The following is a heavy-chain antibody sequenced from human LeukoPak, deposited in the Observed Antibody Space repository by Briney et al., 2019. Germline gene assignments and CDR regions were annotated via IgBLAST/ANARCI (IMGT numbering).Heavy chain of an antibody. V-gene: IGHV3-7*01. CDR1: GFTLSSYW. D-gene: IGHD3-10*01. CDR3: ARADYYGSGNADY. J-gene: IGHJ4*02. Sequence: GGSLRLSCAASGFTLSSYWMTWVRQARGKGLEWVANIKPDGSEKFYLDSLKGRLTISRDNGKNSVYLQMNSLRAEDTAVYYCARADYYGSGNADYWGQGTLVTVSS. CDR2: IKPDGSEK.